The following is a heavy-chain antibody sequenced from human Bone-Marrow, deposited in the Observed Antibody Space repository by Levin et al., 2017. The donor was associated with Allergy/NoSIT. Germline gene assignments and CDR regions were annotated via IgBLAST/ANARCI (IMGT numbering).Heavy chain of an antibody. V-gene: IGHV3-30-3*01. CDR3: ARVRDSSSPNWFDP. CDR2: ISYDGSNK. D-gene: IGHD6-13*01. Sequence: GGSLRLSCAASGFTFSSYAMHWVRQAPGKGLEWVAVISYDGSNKYYADSVKGRFTISRDNSKNTLYLQMNSLRAEDTAVYYCARVRDSSSPNWFDPWGQGTLVTVSS. J-gene: IGHJ5*02. CDR1: GFTFSSYA.